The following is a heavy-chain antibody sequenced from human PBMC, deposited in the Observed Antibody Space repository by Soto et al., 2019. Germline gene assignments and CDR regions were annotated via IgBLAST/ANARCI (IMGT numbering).Heavy chain of an antibody. CDR3: SRDYYGPGPD. CDR2: IKEDGGKT. CDR1: GPTLSRYW. Sequence: EVQLVESGGGLVQPGGSLRLSCVASGPTLSRYWMSWVRQAPGKGLEWVANIKEDGGKTYYVDSVKGRFTISRDNAKNSVYLQMNSLRVEDTAVYYCSRDYYGPGPDWGQGTLVIVSS. V-gene: IGHV3-7*04. J-gene: IGHJ4*02. D-gene: IGHD3-22*01.